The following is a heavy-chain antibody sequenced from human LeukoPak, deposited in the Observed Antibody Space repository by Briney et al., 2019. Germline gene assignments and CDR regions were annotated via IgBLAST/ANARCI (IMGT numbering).Heavy chain of an antibody. D-gene: IGHD3-10*01. Sequence: PGGSLRLSCTASGFTVSSYYMTWVRQAPGKGLEWVSVIYSGGNTFYADSVRGRFTISRDKSKNTLYLQMNSLRVEDTAVYYCARGKESPNYGSEYWGQGTLVTVSS. CDR3: ARGKESPNYGSEY. J-gene: IGHJ4*02. CDR2: IYSGGNT. V-gene: IGHV3-53*01. CDR1: GFTVSSYY.